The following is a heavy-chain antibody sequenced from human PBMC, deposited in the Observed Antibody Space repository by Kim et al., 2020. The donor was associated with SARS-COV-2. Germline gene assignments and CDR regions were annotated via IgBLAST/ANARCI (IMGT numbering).Heavy chain of an antibody. D-gene: IGHD6-13*01. V-gene: IGHV3-33*06. CDR2: IWYDGSNK. Sequence: GGSLRLSCAASGFTFSSYGMHWVRQAPGKGLEWVAVIWYDGSNKYYADSVKGRFTISRDNSKNTLYLQMNSLRAEDTAVYYCAKSNGGYSSSWYYYGMDVWGQGTTVTVSS. J-gene: IGHJ6*02. CDR1: GFTFSSYG. CDR3: AKSNGGYSSSWYYYGMDV.